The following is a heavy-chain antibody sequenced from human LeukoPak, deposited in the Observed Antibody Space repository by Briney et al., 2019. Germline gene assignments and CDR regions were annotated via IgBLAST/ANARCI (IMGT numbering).Heavy chain of an antibody. CDR2: ISYSGST. V-gene: IGHV4-59*01. CDR3: ARLAMLRGVPYFDY. D-gene: IGHD3-10*01. J-gene: IGHJ4*02. Sequence: PSETLSLTCTVSGGSISGYYWSWIRQPPGKGLEWIGYISYSGSTYYNPSLKSRVTISVDTSKNQFSLKLSSVTAADTAVYYCARLAMLRGVPYFDYWGQGALVTVSS. CDR1: GGSISGYY.